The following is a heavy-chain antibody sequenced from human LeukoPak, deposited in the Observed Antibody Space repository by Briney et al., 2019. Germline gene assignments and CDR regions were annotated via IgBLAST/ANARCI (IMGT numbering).Heavy chain of an antibody. CDR2: ISGSGGST. V-gene: IGHV3-23*01. CDR3: ARDGYGDTLYFDY. CDR1: GFTFSSYA. J-gene: IGHJ4*02. D-gene: IGHD4-17*01. Sequence: GGSLRLSCAASGFTFSSYAMSWVRQAPGKGLEWVSAISGSGGSTYYADSVKGRFTISRDNSKNTLYLQMNSLRAEDTAVYYCARDGYGDTLYFDYWGQGTLVTVSS.